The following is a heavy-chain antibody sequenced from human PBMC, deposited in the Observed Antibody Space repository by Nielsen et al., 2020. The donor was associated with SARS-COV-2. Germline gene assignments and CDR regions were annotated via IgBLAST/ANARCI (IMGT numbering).Heavy chain of an antibody. CDR2: IKTSGGTT. V-gene: IGHV3-23*01. Sequence: GGSLRLSCAASGFTFSDYAMAWVRQAPGKGLEWVSVIKTSGGTTNYADSVRGRFTISRDNAGNSLFLQMNSLREDDTAVYFCARDHNPPTFWGQGTLVTVSS. J-gene: IGHJ4*02. D-gene: IGHD2/OR15-2a*01. CDR3: ARDHNPPTF. CDR1: GFTFSDYA.